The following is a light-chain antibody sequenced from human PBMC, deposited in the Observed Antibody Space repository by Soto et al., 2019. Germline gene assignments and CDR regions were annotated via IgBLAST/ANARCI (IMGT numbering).Light chain of an antibody. CDR1: SSDVVGYNY. V-gene: IGLV2-14*01. CDR3: SSYTSSSSWV. Sequence: QSALTQPASVSGSPGQSITISCTGTSSDVVGYNYVSWYQQHPGKAPKLMIYEVSNRPSGVSNRFSGSKSGNTASLTISGLQAEDEADYYCSSYTSSSSWVFGGGTKLTV. J-gene: IGLJ3*02. CDR2: EVS.